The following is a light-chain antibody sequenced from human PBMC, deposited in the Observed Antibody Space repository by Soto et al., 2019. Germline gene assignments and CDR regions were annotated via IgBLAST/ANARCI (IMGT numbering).Light chain of an antibody. V-gene: IGKV1-33*01. Sequence: DIQMTQSPSSLSASVGDRVTITCQASQNINNYLNWYQQKPGRAPKLLIYDASNLEAGVPSRFRGSGSGTEFTVTISSLQPDDFATYYCQQYNSYSTFGQGTKVDIK. J-gene: IGKJ1*01. CDR2: DAS. CDR3: QQYNSYST. CDR1: QNINNY.